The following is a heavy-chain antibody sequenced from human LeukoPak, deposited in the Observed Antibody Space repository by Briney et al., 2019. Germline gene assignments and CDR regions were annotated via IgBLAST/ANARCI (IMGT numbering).Heavy chain of an antibody. CDR2: IYYSGST. V-gene: IGHV4-39*01. CDR3: ARARGYSYGYPDY. Sequence: SETLSLTCTVSGGSISSSSYYWGWIRQPPGKGLEWIGSIYYSGSTYYNPSLKSRATISVDTSKNQFSLKLSSVTAADTAVYYCARARGYSYGYPDYWGQGTLVTVSS. D-gene: IGHD5-18*01. CDR1: GGSISSSSYY. J-gene: IGHJ4*02.